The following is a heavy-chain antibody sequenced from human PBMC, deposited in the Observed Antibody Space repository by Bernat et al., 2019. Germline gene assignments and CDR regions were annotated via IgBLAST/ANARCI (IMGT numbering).Heavy chain of an antibody. J-gene: IGHJ3*01. Sequence: QVQLVQSGAEVKKPGASVKVSCKASGYTFTSYGISWVRQAPGQGLEWMGWISAYNGNTNYAQKLQGRVPMTTDTSTSTADMELRSLRSDDTAVYYCARGPAGYYDSSDYYLGAFDVWGQGTMVTVAS. V-gene: IGHV1-18*01. D-gene: IGHD3-22*01. CDR3: ARGPAGYYDSSDYYLGAFDV. CDR1: GYTFTSYG. CDR2: ISAYNGNT.